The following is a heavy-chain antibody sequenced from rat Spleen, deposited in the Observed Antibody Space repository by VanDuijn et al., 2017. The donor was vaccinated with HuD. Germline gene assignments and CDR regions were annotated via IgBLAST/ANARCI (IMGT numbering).Heavy chain of an antibody. J-gene: IGHJ2*01. CDR1: GYSITSNY. Sequence: EVQLQESGPGLVKPSQSLSLTCSVTGYSITSNYWAWIRKFPGNEMEWMGYINYSGSTGYNPSLKSRISITRDTSKNQFFLQLNSVTTEDTATYYCARYWELDYFDYWGQGVMVTVSS. CDR3: ARYWELDYFDY. V-gene: IGHV3-1*01. D-gene: IGHD5-1*01. CDR2: INYSGST.